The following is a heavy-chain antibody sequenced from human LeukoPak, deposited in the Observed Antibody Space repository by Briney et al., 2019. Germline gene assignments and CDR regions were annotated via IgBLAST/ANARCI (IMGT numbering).Heavy chain of an antibody. Sequence: EASVKVSCKASGYTFNNYGINWVRQAPGQGLEWMGWISAYNGDTNYAQKFQGRVTMTRDTSISTAYMELSRLRSDDTAVYYCARSRYGSGSYCFGYWGQGTLVTVSS. V-gene: IGHV1-18*01. CDR1: GYTFNNYG. CDR2: ISAYNGDT. D-gene: IGHD3-10*01. J-gene: IGHJ4*02. CDR3: ARSRYGSGSYCFGY.